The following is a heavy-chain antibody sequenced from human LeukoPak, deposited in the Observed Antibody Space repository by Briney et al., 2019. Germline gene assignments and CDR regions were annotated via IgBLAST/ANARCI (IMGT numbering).Heavy chain of an antibody. CDR2: INAGNGNT. V-gene: IGHV1-3*01. CDR1: GYTFTSYA. J-gene: IGHJ4*02. Sequence: ASVKVSCKASGYTFTSYAMHWGRQAPGQRLEWMGWINAGNGNTKYSQTFQGKGTITRDTSASTAYMELSSLRSEDTAVYYCARSEGQEGYFAYWGQGTLVTVYS. CDR3: ARSEGQEGYFAY.